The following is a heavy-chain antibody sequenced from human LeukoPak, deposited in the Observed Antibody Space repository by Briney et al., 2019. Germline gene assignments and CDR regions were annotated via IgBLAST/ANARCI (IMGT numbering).Heavy chain of an antibody. CDR3: AGRSGGHYYFVY. Sequence: SETLSLTCTVSGGSISSGGYYWSWIRQHPGKGLEWIGYIYYSGSTYYNPSLKSRVTISVDTSKNQFSLKLSSVTAADTAVYYCAGRSGGHYYFVYWGQGTLVTVSS. CDR1: GGSISSGGYY. V-gene: IGHV4-31*03. J-gene: IGHJ4*02. CDR2: IYYSGST. D-gene: IGHD2-15*01.